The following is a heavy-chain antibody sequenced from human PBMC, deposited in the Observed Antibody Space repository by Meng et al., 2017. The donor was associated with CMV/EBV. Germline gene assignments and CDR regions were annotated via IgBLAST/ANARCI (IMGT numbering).Heavy chain of an antibody. CDR2: IRSKANSYAT. V-gene: IGHV3-73*01. CDR3: TRRSSSNDY. CDR1: GFTFSGSA. D-gene: IGHD6-6*01. Sequence: GGSLRLSCAASGFTFSGSAMHWVRQASGKGLEWVGRIRSKANSYATAYAASVKGRFTISRDDSKNTAYLQMNSLKTEDTAVYYRTRRSSSNDYWGQGTLVTVSS. J-gene: IGHJ4*02.